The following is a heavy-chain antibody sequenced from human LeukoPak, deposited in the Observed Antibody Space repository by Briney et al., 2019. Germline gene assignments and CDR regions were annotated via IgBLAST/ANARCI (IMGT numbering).Heavy chain of an antibody. Sequence: PGGSLRLSCAASGFSFTTYSMNWVRQAPGEGLEWLSYITVSGSRIYYADSVKGRFTISRDNAENSLYLQMHSLRADDTAVYYCARADSYRFDSWGQGTLVTVSS. V-gene: IGHV3-48*01. CDR3: ARADSYRFDS. CDR2: ITVSGSRI. CDR1: GFSFTTYS. D-gene: IGHD2-21*01. J-gene: IGHJ4*02.